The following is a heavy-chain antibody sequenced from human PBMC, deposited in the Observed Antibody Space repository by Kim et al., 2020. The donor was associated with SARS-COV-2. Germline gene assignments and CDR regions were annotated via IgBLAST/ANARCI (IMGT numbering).Heavy chain of an antibody. CDR2: ITWNSASM. D-gene: IGHD5-12*01. CDR1: GFTFDDYA. CDR3: ARTLSGYDPLWYFDL. J-gene: IGHJ2*01. V-gene: IGHV3-9*01. Sequence: GGSLRLSCAASGFTFDDYAMHWVRQAPGKGLEWVSSITWNSASMHYADSVKGRFTISRDNAKNSLYLQMNSLRLEDTAFYYCARTLSGYDPLWYFDLWGRGTLVTVSS.